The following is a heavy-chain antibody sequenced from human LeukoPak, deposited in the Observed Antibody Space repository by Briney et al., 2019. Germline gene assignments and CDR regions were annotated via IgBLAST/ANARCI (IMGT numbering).Heavy chain of an antibody. CDR1: GGTFSSYA. CDR2: IILIFGTA. CDR3: ARENGDIVVVVAASSWFDP. Sequence: SVKVSCKASGGTFSSYAISWVRQAPGQGLEWMGRIILIFGTANYAQKFQGRVTITTDESTSTAYMELSSLRSEDTAVYYCARENGDIVVVVAASSWFDPWGQGTLVTVSS. V-gene: IGHV1-69*05. J-gene: IGHJ5*02. D-gene: IGHD2-15*01.